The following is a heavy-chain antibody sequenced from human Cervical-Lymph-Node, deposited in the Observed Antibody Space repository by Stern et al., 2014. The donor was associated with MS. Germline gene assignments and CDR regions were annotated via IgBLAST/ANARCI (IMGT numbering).Heavy chain of an antibody. CDR2: IKPSHGDT. V-gene: IGHV1-46*01. CDR3: ARQFGQSSGYSYYGMDV. Sequence: VQLVQSGAELKKPGASVKVSCKASGYTFSSYYMHWVRQAPGQGLEWMGIIKPSHGDTTYAQKFQGRVTMTRDTSTTTVYMEVTSLRSEDTAVYYCARQFGQSSGYSYYGMDVWGQGTTVTVSS. D-gene: IGHD3-16*01. J-gene: IGHJ6*02. CDR1: GYTFSSYY.